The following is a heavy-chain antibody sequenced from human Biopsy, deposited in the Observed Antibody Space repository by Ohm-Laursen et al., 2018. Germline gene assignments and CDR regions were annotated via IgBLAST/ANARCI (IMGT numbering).Heavy chain of an antibody. CDR2: IHYSGNT. CDR3: ARAVDYYDPYYYYGLDV. CDR1: GVSINTGGYY. V-gene: IGHV4-31*03. Sequence: SDTLSLTCIVSGVSINTGGYYWTWIRQHPGTGLEWIGYIHYSGNTLYNPSLKSRLTISVDTSRNQFSLKLRSVTAADTAVYYCARAVDYYDPYYYYGLDVWGQGTTVTVSS. D-gene: IGHD3-16*01. J-gene: IGHJ6*02.